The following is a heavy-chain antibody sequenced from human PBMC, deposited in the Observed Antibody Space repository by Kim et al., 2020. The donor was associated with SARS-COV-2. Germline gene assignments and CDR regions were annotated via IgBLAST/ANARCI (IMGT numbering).Heavy chain of an antibody. J-gene: IGHJ3*02. Sequence: ASVKVSCKASGYTFTSYDINWVRQATGQGLEWMGLMNPNSGNTGYAQKFQGRVTMTRNTSISTAYMELSSLRSEDTAVYYCARGVRISYCSSTSCYAPGLGAFDIWGQGTMVTVSS. D-gene: IGHD2-2*01. CDR3: ARGVRISYCSSTSCYAPGLGAFDI. V-gene: IGHV1-8*01. CDR1: GYTFTSYD. CDR2: MNPNSGNT.